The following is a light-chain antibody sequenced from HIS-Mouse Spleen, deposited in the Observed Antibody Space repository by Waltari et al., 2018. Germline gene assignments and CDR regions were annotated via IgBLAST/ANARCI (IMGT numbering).Light chain of an antibody. J-gene: IGLJ2*01. CDR2: EVS. CDR3: SSYTSSSTLV. Sequence: QSALTQPASVSVSPEQSITISCTGTSSAVGGYNSVSWYQQHPGKAPKLMIYEVSNRPSGVSNRFSGSKSGNTASLTISGLQAEDEADYYCSSYTSSSTLVFGGGTKLTVL. V-gene: IGLV2-14*01. CDR1: SSAVGGYNS.